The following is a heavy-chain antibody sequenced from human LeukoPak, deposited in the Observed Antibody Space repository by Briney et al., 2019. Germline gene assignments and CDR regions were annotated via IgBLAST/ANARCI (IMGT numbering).Heavy chain of an antibody. CDR3: LRGDRRDY. J-gene: IGHJ4*02. CDR2: IDSSGGYM. CDR1: GFTFSSYA. V-gene: IGHV3-21*06. Sequence: PGGSLRLSCAVSGFTFSSYAMHWVRQAPGKGLEWVSSIDSSGGYMFYADSVKGRFIISRDNAKDSLYLQMNSLRVEDTAVYYCLRGDRRDYWGQGTLVTVSS.